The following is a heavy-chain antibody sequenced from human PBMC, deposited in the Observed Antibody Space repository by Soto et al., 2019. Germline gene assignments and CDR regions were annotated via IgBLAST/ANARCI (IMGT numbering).Heavy chain of an antibody. CDR1: GSTFSSYS. D-gene: IGHD2-2*01. Sequence: GGSLRLSCAASGSTFSSYSMNWVRQAPGKGLEWVSSISSSSSYIYYADSVKGRFTISRDNAKNSLYLQMNSLRAEDTAVYYCARDTTRDLTAYGMDVWGQGTTVTVSS. V-gene: IGHV3-21*01. CDR2: ISSSSSYI. J-gene: IGHJ6*02. CDR3: ARDTTRDLTAYGMDV.